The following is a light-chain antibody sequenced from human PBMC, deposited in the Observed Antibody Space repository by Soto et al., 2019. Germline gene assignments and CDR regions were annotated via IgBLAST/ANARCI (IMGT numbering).Light chain of an antibody. Sequence: QSALTQPPSASGSPGQSVAISCTGTSSDVGGYNYVSWYQQHPGKAPKLMIYEVNKRPSGVPDRFSGSKSGNTASLTVSGLQAEDEADYYCRSYAGRSNVFGTGTK. CDR3: RSYAGRSNV. J-gene: IGLJ1*01. V-gene: IGLV2-8*01. CDR2: EVN. CDR1: SSDVGGYNY.